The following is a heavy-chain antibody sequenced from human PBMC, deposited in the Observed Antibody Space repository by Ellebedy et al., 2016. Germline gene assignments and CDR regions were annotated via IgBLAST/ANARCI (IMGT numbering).Heavy chain of an antibody. CDR3: AREDGDYGGYFDY. J-gene: IGHJ4*02. D-gene: IGHD4-17*01. CDR2: INPNSGGT. CDR1: GYTLTELS. Sequence: ASVKVSCXVSGYTLTELSMHWVRQAPGQGLEWMGWINPNSGGTNYAQKFQGWVTMTRDTSISTAYMELSRLRSDDTAVYYCAREDGDYGGYFDYWGQGTLVTVSS. V-gene: IGHV1-2*04.